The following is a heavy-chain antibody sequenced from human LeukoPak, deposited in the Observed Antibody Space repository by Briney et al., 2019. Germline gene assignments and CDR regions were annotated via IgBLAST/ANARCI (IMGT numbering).Heavy chain of an antibody. Sequence: ASVKVSCKASGYTFTTYYMHWVRQAPGQGLEWMGIVNPSSGSTSYAQKFQGRVTMTRDTSTSTFYMELRGLKSEDTAVYFCARDGEYYDSSGSYFDYWGQGTLVTVSS. J-gene: IGHJ4*02. CDR1: GYTFTTYY. D-gene: IGHD3-22*01. V-gene: IGHV1-46*01. CDR2: VNPSSGST. CDR3: ARDGEYYDSSGSYFDY.